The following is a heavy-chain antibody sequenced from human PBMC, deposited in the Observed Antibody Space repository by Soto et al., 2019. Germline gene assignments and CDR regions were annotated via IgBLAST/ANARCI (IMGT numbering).Heavy chain of an antibody. CDR2: IIPILGTP. V-gene: IGHV1-69*01. CDR1: GGIFSTYA. Sequence: QVQLVQSGAEVKKPGSSVKVSCKASGGIFSTYAISWLRQAPGQGLEWMGGIIPILGTPNYAQRFQGRATITADESTSTAYMELSRLRSEDTAVYYCARDRDDYGSGNYYNRIDFWGQGTLVTVSS. CDR3: ARDRDDYGSGNYYNRIDF. D-gene: IGHD3-10*01. J-gene: IGHJ4*02.